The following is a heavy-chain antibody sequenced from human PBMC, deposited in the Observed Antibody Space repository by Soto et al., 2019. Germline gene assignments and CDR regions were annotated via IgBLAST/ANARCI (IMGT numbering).Heavy chain of an antibody. D-gene: IGHD2-15*01. V-gene: IGHV1-18*01. CDR1: GYTFINYG. CDR2: LNTYSADT. J-gene: IGHJ4*02. Sequence: GASVKVSCKTSGYTFINYGVTWVRQRPGQGLEWMGWLNTYSADTKFAQKLQGRVTMTADTSASTAYVELRSLRSDDTAVYFCARAQTPTESDFWGQGTLVTVPQ. CDR3: ARAQTPTESDF.